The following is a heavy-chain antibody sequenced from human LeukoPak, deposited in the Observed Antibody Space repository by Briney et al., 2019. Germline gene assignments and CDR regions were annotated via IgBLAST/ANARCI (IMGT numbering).Heavy chain of an antibody. D-gene: IGHD3-10*01. Sequence: TPGGSLRLSCAASGFTFSDYYMSWIRQAPGKGLEWVSYISSSSSYTNYADSVKGRFTISRDNAKNSLYLQMNSLRAEDTAVYYCAGAYYGSGSYQNWFDPWGQGTLVTVSS. V-gene: IGHV3-11*06. CDR1: GFTFSDYY. CDR3: AGAYYGSGSYQNWFDP. CDR2: ISSSSSYT. J-gene: IGHJ5*02.